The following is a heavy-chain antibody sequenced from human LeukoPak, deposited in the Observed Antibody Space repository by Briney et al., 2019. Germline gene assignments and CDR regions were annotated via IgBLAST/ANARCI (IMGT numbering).Heavy chain of an antibody. J-gene: IGHJ4*02. CDR1: GFTFSSYN. V-gene: IGHV3-48*04. Sequence: GGSLRLSCTASGFTFSSYNMNWVRQAPGKGLEWVSYISSSSSTIYYADSVRGRFTISRDNAKNSLYLQMNSLRAEDTAVYYCARFTGDDSSGSYDYWGQGTLVTVSS. CDR2: ISSSSSTI. D-gene: IGHD3-22*01. CDR3: ARFTGDDSSGSYDY.